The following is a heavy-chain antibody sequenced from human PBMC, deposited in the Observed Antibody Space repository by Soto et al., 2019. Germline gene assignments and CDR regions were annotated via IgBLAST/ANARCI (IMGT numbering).Heavy chain of an antibody. CDR3: ARLGGYYQSLDT. CDR2: IYYSGST. J-gene: IGHJ5*02. CDR1: GGSIDTYY. Sequence: QVQLQESGPGLVKASETLSLTCTVSGGSIDTYYWSWIRQPPGKGLQWIGYIYYSGSTTYSPSLKSRATLSVDRSNNQFSLKLTSMTAADTAVYYCARLGGYYQSLDTWGQGTLVTVSS. D-gene: IGHD3-22*01. V-gene: IGHV4-59*08.